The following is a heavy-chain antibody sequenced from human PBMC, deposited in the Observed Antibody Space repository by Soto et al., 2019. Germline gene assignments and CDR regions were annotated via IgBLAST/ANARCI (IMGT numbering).Heavy chain of an antibody. V-gene: IGHV4-34*01. J-gene: IGHJ4*02. D-gene: IGHD3-3*01. Sequence: ASETLSLTCAVSGGSVNTGYWWSWIRQPPGKGLEWIGEINHSGSTNYNPSLKSRVTISVDTSKNQFSLKLSSVTAADTAVYYCARGPAYYDFWSGYYLFDYWGQGTLVTVSS. CDR1: GGSVNTGYW. CDR2: INHSGST. CDR3: ARGPAYYDFWSGYYLFDY.